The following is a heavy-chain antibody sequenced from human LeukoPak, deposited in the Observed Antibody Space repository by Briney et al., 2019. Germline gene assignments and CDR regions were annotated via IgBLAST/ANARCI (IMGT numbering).Heavy chain of an antibody. CDR1: GFTFSSYA. D-gene: IGHD3-22*01. Sequence: PGGSLRLSCAAYGFTFSSYAMQCVRQAPGKGLEWVAVMSYDGSKKYYPDSVKGRFTISRDNSKNTLYLQMNSLRAEDTAVYYCAQTDSSGYCGTPLYYWGQGTLVTVSS. V-gene: IGHV3-30*03. CDR2: MSYDGSKK. CDR3: AQTDSSGYCGTPLYY. J-gene: IGHJ4*02.